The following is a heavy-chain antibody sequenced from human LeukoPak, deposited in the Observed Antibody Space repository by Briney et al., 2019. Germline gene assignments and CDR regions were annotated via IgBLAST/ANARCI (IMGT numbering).Heavy chain of an antibody. V-gene: IGHV3-7*01. CDR1: GFTFSDYY. CDR3: ARVTRNTGDY. J-gene: IGHJ4*02. Sequence: GGSLRLSCAASGFTFSDYYMSWIRQAPGKGLEWVANINQDGTEKYYVDSVKGRFTISRDNAKNSLFLQVNSLRGEDTAVYYCARVTRNTGDYWGQGTLVTVSS. CDR2: INQDGTEK. D-gene: IGHD5-18*01.